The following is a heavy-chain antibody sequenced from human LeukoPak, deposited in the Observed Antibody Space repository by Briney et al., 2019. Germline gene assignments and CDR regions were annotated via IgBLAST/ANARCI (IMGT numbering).Heavy chain of an antibody. J-gene: IGHJ5*02. CDR3: ARGPTPVRGDRTKWFDP. D-gene: IGHD3-10*01. V-gene: IGHV4-39*07. CDR1: GGSISSYY. CDR2: IYYSGST. Sequence: SETLSLTCTVSGGSISSYYWGWIRQPPGKGLEWIGSIYYSGSTYYNPSLKSRVTISVDTSKNQFSLNLISVTAADTAVYYCARGPTPVRGDRTKWFDPWGQGTLVTVSS.